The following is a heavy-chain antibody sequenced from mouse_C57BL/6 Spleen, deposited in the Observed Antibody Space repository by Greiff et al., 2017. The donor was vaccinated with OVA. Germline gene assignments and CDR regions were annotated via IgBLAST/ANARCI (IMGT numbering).Heavy chain of an antibody. Sequence: VQLKESGPGLVKPSQSLSLTCSVTGYSITSGYYWNWIRQFPGNKLEWMGYISYDGSNNYNPSLKNRISITRDTSKNQFFLKLNSVTTEDTATYYCARVEYYAMDYWGQGTSVTVSS. V-gene: IGHV3-6*01. CDR2: ISYDGSN. CDR3: ARVEYYAMDY. CDR1: GYSITSGYY. J-gene: IGHJ4*01.